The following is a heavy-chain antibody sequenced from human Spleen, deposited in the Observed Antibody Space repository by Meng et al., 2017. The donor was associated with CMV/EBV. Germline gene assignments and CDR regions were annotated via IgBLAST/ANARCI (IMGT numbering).Heavy chain of an antibody. CDR1: GYSFTNYW. J-gene: IGHJ4*02. V-gene: IGHV5-51*01. CDR3: ARRTGNSFVDY. Sequence: GESLKISCKGSGYSFTNYWIGWVRQMPGKGLEWMGIIYPGDSDTRYSPSFHGRVTISADKSISTADLQWSSLEASDTAMYYCARRTGNSFVDYWGQGTLVTVSS. CDR2: IYPGDSDT. D-gene: IGHD4-23*01.